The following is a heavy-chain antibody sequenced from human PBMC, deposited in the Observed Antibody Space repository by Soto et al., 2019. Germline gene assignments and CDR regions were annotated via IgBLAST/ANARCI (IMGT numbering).Heavy chain of an antibody. CDR1: GFTFSSYA. CDR2: ISGSGGST. D-gene: IGHD2-15*01. Sequence: GGSLRLSCAASGFTFSSYAMSWVRQAPGKGLEWVSAISGSGGSTYYADSVKGRFTISRDNSKNTLYLQMNSLRAEDTAVYYCAKSRFEGYCSGGSCYYFDYWGQGTLVTVSS. V-gene: IGHV3-23*01. J-gene: IGHJ4*02. CDR3: AKSRFEGYCSGGSCYYFDY.